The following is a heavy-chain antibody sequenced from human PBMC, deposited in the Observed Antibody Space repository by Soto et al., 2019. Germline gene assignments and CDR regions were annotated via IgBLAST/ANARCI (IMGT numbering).Heavy chain of an antibody. Sequence: EVQLVESGGGLVKPGGSLRLSCAASGFTFSSYSMNWVRQAPGKGLEWVSSISSSSSYIYYADSVKGRFTISRDNAKNSLYLQMNSLRAEDTAVYYCARDGYDFWSGSWFDPWGQGTLVTVSS. CDR3: ARDGYDFWSGSWFDP. J-gene: IGHJ5*02. CDR1: GFTFSSYS. D-gene: IGHD3-3*01. CDR2: ISSSSSYI. V-gene: IGHV3-21*01.